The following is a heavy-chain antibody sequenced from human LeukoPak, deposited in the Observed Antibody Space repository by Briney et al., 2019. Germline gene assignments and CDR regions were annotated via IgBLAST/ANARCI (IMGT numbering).Heavy chain of an antibody. CDR2: IGSSGTTR. V-gene: IGHV3-48*03. J-gene: IGHJ4*02. Sequence: GGPLRLLCAVSGFPFSIYEMIWVRKAPGKGLEWVSNIGSSGTTRYYADSVKGRFSISRDNAKSSLYLQMNSLRVEDTAVYYCALLAVASDFDYWGQGALVTVSA. CDR3: ALLAVASDFDY. D-gene: IGHD6-19*01. CDR1: GFPFSIYE.